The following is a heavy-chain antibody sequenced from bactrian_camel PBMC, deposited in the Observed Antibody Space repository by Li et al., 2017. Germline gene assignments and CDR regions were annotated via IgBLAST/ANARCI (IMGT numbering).Heavy chain of an antibody. D-gene: IGHD8*01. V-gene: IGHV3S40*01. CDR1: GYTYSSYC. CDR3: AAGLTGRGWSNGPYAY. J-gene: IGHJ4*01. CDR2: ILIAGGNL. Sequence: VQLVESGGGSVQTGGSLRLSCAISGYTYSSYCMGWFRQAPGREREGVAGILIAGGNLYYADSVKGRFTISKDNAKSTVYLQMNSLKPEDTAMYTCAAGLTGRGWSNGPYAYWGQGTQVTVS.